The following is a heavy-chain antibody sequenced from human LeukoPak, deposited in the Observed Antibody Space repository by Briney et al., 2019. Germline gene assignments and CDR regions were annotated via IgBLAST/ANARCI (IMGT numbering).Heavy chain of an antibody. CDR2: ISWTSGSK. CDR1: GFTFDDYA. V-gene: IGHV3-9*01. Sequence: PGGSLRLSCAASGFTFDDYAMHWVRQAPGKGLEWVSGISWTSGSKGYADSVKGRFTISRDNAKNSLYLQMNSLRVEDTALYYCAKGPYYDILTGCWDYWGQGTLVTVSS. J-gene: IGHJ4*02. CDR3: AKGPYYDILTGCWDY. D-gene: IGHD3-9*01.